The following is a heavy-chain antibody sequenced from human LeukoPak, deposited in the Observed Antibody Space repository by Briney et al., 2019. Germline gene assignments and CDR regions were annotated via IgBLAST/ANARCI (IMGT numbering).Heavy chain of an antibody. Sequence: ASVKVSCKASGGTFSSYGISWVRQAPGQGLEWMGGIIPIFGTANYAQKFQGRVTITADKSTGTAYMELSSLRSEDTAIYYCARRYCTNGVCYDDRGAFDIWGQGTMLTVSS. J-gene: IGHJ3*02. V-gene: IGHV1-69*06. CDR3: ARRYCTNGVCYDDRGAFDI. CDR2: IIPIFGTA. CDR1: GGTFSSYG. D-gene: IGHD2-8*01.